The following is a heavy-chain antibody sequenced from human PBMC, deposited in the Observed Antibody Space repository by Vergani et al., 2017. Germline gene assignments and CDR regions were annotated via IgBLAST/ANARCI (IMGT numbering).Heavy chain of an antibody. CDR3: AYSSG. J-gene: IGHJ4*02. Sequence: EVQLVQSGAEVRKPGESLKISCKGSEYNFVSYWIGWVRQAPGKGLEWVSLISGDGGSTYYADSVKGRFTISRDNSKNSLYLQMNSLRTEDTALYYCAYSSGWGQGTLVTVSS. V-gene: IGHV3-43*02. D-gene: IGHD6-19*01. CDR2: ISGDGGST. CDR1: EYNFVSYW.